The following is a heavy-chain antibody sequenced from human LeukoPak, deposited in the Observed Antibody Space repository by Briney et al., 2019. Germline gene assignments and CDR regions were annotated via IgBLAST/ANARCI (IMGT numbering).Heavy chain of an antibody. CDR3: AREGTSGWYGDY. Sequence: GGSLRLSCAASGFTFTIYAMSWVRQAPGKGLEWVAVISYDGSNKYYADSVKGRFTISRDNSKNTLYLQMNSLRAEDTAVYYCAREGTSGWYGDYWGQGTLVTVSS. D-gene: IGHD6-19*01. J-gene: IGHJ4*02. CDR2: ISYDGSNK. V-gene: IGHV3-30*03. CDR1: GFTFTIYA.